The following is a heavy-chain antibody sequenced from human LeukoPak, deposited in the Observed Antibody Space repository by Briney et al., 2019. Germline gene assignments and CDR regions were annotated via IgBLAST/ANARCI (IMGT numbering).Heavy chain of an antibody. Sequence: GGSLRLSCAASGFTFSSYAMSWVRQAPGKGLEWVSGISGSGTSTFYADSVKGRFTISRDNSRNTLYLQMNSLRAEDTAVYYCAYMRGLYYGIDYWGQGTLVTVSS. CDR2: ISGSGTST. CDR3: AYMRGLYYGIDY. V-gene: IGHV3-23*01. J-gene: IGHJ4*02. D-gene: IGHD3-10*01. CDR1: GFTFSSYA.